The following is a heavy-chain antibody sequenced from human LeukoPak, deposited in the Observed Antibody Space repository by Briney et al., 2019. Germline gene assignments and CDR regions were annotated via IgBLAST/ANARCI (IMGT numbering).Heavy chain of an antibody. CDR1: GGSIRSSSYY. Sequence: SETLSLTCSVSGGSIRSSSYYWGWIRQPPGKGLEWIGTIHYTGSTYYTPSLKSRVTISVDTSKNQFSLKLSSVTAADTAVYYCARLPGNYFDYWGQGTLVTVSS. J-gene: IGHJ4*02. CDR2: IHYTGST. CDR3: ARLPGNYFDY. V-gene: IGHV4-39*01.